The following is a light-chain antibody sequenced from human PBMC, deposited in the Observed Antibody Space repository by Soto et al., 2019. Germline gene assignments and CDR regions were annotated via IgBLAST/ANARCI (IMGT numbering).Light chain of an antibody. CDR2: EVS. J-gene: IGLJ1*01. CDR3: SSYTSSSTL. CDR1: SSDVGSYNY. Sequence: QSVLTQPASVSGSPGQSITISCTGTSSDVGSYNYVSWYQQHPGKAPKLMIHEVSDRPSGISSRFSGSKSGNTASLTISGLHTEDEAAYYCSSYTSSSTLFGTGTKVTVL. V-gene: IGLV2-14*01.